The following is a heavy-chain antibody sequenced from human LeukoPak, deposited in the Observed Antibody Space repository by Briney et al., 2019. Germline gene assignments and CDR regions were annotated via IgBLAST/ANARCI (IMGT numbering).Heavy chain of an antibody. Sequence: SQTLSLTCAISGDSVSSNTAAWNWIRQSPSRGLEWLGRTNYRSKWFSDYAESVKSRITISPDISKNQFSLQLNSVTPEDTAMYYCATEEGGAFPILGQGTMVTVSS. V-gene: IGHV6-1*01. CDR2: TNYRSKWFS. J-gene: IGHJ3*02. CDR3: ATEEGGAFPI. CDR1: GDSVSSNTAA.